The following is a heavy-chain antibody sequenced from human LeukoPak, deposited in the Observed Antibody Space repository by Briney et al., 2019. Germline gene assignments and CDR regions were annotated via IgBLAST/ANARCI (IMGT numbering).Heavy chain of an antibody. J-gene: IGHJ4*02. CDR3: ASVRRQQPFYVYFDY. D-gene: IGHD6-13*01. CDR2: IYYSGST. Sequence: SETLSLTCTVSGGSISSSSYYWGWIRQPPGKGLEWIGSIYYSGSTYYNPSLESRVTISVDTSKNQFSLKLSSVTAADTAVYYCASVRRQQPFYVYFDYWGQGTLVTVSS. V-gene: IGHV4-39*07. CDR1: GGSISSSSYY.